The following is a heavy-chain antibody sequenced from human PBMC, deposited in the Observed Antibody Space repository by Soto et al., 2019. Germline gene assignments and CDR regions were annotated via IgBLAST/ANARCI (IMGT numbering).Heavy chain of an antibody. J-gene: IGHJ1*01. V-gene: IGHV1-18*01. CDR3: ARDPPYDSGSYTGYFQH. CDR1: GYTFTSYG. CDR2: ISAYNGNT. D-gene: IGHD1-26*01. Sequence: QVQLVQSGAEVKKPGASVKVSCKASGYTFTSYGISWVRQAPGQGLEWMGWISAYNGNTNYAQKLQGRVTMTTDTSXSXXYMELRSLRSDDTAVYYCARDPPYDSGSYTGYFQHWGQGTLVTVSS.